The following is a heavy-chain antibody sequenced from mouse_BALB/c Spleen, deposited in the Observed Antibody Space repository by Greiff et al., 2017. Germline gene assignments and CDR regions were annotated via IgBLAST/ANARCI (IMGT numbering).Heavy chain of an antibody. CDR3: TRDGAY. CDR1: GFTFSSYT. J-gene: IGHJ3*01. Sequence: EVHLVESGGGLVKPGGSLKLSCAASGFTFSSYTMSWVRQTPEKRLEWVATISSGGSYTYYPDSVKGRFTISRDNAKNTLYLQMSSLKSEDTAMYYCTRDGAYWGQGTLVTVSA. CDR2: ISSGGSYT. V-gene: IGHV5-6-4*01.